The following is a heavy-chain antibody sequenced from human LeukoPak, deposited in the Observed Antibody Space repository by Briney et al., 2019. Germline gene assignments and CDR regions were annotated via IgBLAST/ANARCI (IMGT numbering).Heavy chain of an antibody. V-gene: IGHV3-48*03. Sequence: GGSLILSCAASGFIFRSYEMNWVRQAPGKGLEWVSYISNSGSTIYYADSVKGRFTISRDNAKNSLYLQMNSLRAEDTAVYYCARDRWGLYWGQGTLVTVSS. CDR3: ARDRWGLY. CDR1: GFIFRSYE. J-gene: IGHJ4*02. D-gene: IGHD7-27*01. CDR2: ISNSGSTI.